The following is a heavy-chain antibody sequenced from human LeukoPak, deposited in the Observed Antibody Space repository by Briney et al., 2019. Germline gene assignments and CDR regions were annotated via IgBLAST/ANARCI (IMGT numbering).Heavy chain of an antibody. Sequence: PSETLSLTCTVSGGSISSGGYYWSWIRQHPGKGLEWIGYIYYSGSTYYNPSLKSRVTMSVDTSKNQLYLKLSSVNAAATAVYYCASGNTGRNAFDIWGQGTMVTVSS. D-gene: IGHD3-10*01. CDR2: IYYSGST. J-gene: IGHJ3*02. CDR1: GGSISSGGYY. V-gene: IGHV4-31*03. CDR3: ASGNTGRNAFDI.